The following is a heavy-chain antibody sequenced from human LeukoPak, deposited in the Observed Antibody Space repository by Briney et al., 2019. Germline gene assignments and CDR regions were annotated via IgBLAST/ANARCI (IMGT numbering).Heavy chain of an antibody. CDR2: IYTSGST. V-gene: IGHV4-4*07. CDR1: GGSISDYY. Sequence: PSETLSLTCTVSGGSISDYYWNWIRQPAGKGPEWIGRIYTSGSTNYNPSLKSRVTISVDTSKNQFSLKLSSVTAADTAVYYCRGICSSTSCQFDYFDYWGQGTLVTVSS. D-gene: IGHD2-2*01. CDR3: RGICSSTSCQFDYFDY. J-gene: IGHJ4*02.